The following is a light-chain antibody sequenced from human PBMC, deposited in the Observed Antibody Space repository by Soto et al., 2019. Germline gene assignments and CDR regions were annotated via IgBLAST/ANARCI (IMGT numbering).Light chain of an antibody. V-gene: IGKV2-28*01. Sequence: DIVMTQSPLSLPVTPGEPASISCRSSQSLLHSNGYNYLDWYLQKPGQSPQLLNYLGSSRASGVPDRFSGSGSGTDFTLKISRVEAEDVGVYYCMEALQSPLTFGGGTKVDIK. CDR3: MEALQSPLT. J-gene: IGKJ4*01. CDR1: QSLLHSNGYNY. CDR2: LGS.